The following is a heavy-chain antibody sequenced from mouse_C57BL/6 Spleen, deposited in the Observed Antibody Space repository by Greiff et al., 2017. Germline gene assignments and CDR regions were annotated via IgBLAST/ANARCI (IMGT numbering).Heavy chain of an antibody. V-gene: IGHV1-59*01. CDR2: IDPSDSYT. D-gene: IGHD1-2*01. J-gene: IGHJ2*01. Sequence: QVQLQQPGAELVRPGTSVKLSCKASGYTFTSYWMHWVKQRPGQGLEWIGVIDPSDSYTNYNQKFKGQATLTVDTSASTAYMQLSSLTSEDSAVYYCARGRGTAYFDYWGQGTTLTVSS. CDR1: GYTFTSYW. CDR3: ARGRGTAYFDY.